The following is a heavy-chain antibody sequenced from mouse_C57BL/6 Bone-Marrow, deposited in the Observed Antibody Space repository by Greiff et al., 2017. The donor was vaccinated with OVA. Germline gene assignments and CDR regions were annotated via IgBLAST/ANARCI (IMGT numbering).Heavy chain of an antibody. J-gene: IGHJ4*01. Sequence: DVQLVESGGDLVKPGGSLKLSCAASGFTFSSYGMSWVRQTPDKRLEWVATISSGGSYTYYPDSVKGRFTISRDNAKNTLYLQMSSLKSEDTAMYYCARQVYYYGSSYVYAMDYWGQGTSVTVSS. CDR3: ARQVYYYGSSYVYAMDY. D-gene: IGHD1-1*01. V-gene: IGHV5-6*01. CDR2: ISSGGSYT. CDR1: GFTFSSYG.